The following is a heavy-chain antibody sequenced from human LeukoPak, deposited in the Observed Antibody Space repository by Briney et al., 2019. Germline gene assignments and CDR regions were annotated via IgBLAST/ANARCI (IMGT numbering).Heavy chain of an antibody. V-gene: IGHV3-7*01. J-gene: IGHJ4*02. D-gene: IGHD5-12*01. CDR2: IKQDGSEK. CDR1: GFTSSSYW. Sequence: PGGSLRLPCAASGFTSSSYWMSWVRQAPGKGLEWVANIKQDGSEKYYVDSVKGRFTISRDNAKNSLYLQMNSLRAEDTAVYYCARKYSGFPFDYWGQGTLVTVSS. CDR3: ARKYSGFPFDY.